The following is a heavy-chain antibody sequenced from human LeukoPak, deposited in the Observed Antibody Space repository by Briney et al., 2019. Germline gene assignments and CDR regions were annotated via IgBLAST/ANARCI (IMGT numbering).Heavy chain of an antibody. V-gene: IGHV4-34*01. J-gene: IGHJ4*02. Sequence: SETLSLTCAVYGGSFSGYYWSWIRQPPGKGLEWIGIIYYSGSTYSNPSLRSRVTISVDTSKNQFSLKLSSVTAADTAVYYCARATYYDSSVFFDYWGQGTLVTVSS. D-gene: IGHD3-22*01. CDR1: GGSFSGYY. CDR2: IYYSGST. CDR3: ARATYYDSSVFFDY.